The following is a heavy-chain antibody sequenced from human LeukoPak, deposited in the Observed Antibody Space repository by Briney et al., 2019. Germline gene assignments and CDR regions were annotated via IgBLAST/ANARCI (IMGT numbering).Heavy chain of an antibody. CDR3: AKGISHFDY. V-gene: IGHV3-23*01. Sequence: XXXSXVRQAPGKGLEWVSAISGSGGSTYYADSVKGRFTISRDNSKNTLYLQMNSLRAEDTAVYYCAKGISHFDYWGQGTLVTVSS. CDR1: XX. CDR2: ISGSGGST. J-gene: IGHJ4*02.